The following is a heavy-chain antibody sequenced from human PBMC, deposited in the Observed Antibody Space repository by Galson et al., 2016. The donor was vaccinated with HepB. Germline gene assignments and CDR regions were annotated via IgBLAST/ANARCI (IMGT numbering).Heavy chain of an antibody. D-gene: IGHD5-24*01. CDR3: ARDVFEENYNFDC. Sequence: SLRLSCAASGFSISTYSMNWVRQAPGKGLEWVSYISSSSRTKYYADSVKGRFTISRDNAKNSLSLQMNSLRDEDTAVYYCARDVFEENYNFDCWGQGTLVPVSS. CDR2: ISSSSRTK. J-gene: IGHJ4*02. CDR1: GFSISTYS. V-gene: IGHV3-48*02.